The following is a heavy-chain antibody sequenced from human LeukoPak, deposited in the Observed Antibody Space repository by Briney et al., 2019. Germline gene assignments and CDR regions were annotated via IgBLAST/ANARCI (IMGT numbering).Heavy chain of an antibody. D-gene: IGHD6-6*01. Sequence: AASVKVSCKASGYTFTSYDINWVRQATGQGLEWMGWMNPNSGNTGYAQKFQGRVTITRNTSISTAYMELSSLRSEDTAVYYCARQELSSSGTYSYYYYMDVWGKGTTVTVSS. CDR1: GYTFTSYD. CDR3: ARQELSSSGTYSYYYYMDV. CDR2: MNPNSGNT. J-gene: IGHJ6*03. V-gene: IGHV1-8*03.